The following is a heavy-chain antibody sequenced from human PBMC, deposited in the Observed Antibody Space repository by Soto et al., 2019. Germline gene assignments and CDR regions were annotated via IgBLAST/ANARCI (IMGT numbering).Heavy chain of an antibody. V-gene: IGHV4-59*01. Sequence: QVQLQESGPGLVKPSEILSLTCTVSGASISSYYWSWIRQPPGKGLQWIGYIYYYSGSTNYNPSLKSRVTISVDMSKNQFSLKLSSVTAADTAVYYCARSRGGYFGYWGQGTLVTVSS. CDR1: GASISSYY. CDR2: IYYYSGST. CDR3: ARSRGGYFGY. D-gene: IGHD3-22*01. J-gene: IGHJ4*02.